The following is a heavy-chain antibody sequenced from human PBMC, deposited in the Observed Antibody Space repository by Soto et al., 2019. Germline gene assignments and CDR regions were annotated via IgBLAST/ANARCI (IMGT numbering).Heavy chain of an antibody. CDR3: ALAPAAHILH. D-gene: IGHD2-2*01. Sequence: QVQLQQWGAGLLKPSETLSLTCAVYGGSLSAYYWSWIRQHPGKGLEWIGEINPSGTTNYNPSLKSRVTISVDTSKNQFSLKLSSVTAADTAVYHCALAPAAHILHWGQGTLVTVSS. CDR2: INPSGTT. V-gene: IGHV4-34*01. CDR1: GGSLSAYY. J-gene: IGHJ1*01.